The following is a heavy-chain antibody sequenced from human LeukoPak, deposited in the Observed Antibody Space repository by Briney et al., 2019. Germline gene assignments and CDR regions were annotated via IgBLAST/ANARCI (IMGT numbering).Heavy chain of an antibody. J-gene: IGHJ6*03. V-gene: IGHV1-2*04. Sequence: ASVKVSCKASGYTFTGYYMHWVRQAPGQGLEWMGWINPNSGGTNYAQKFQGWVTMTRDTSTSTVYMELSSLRSEDTAVYYCARDLAGATNLNYYYMDVWGKGTTVTVSS. CDR3: ARDLAGATNLNYYYMDV. D-gene: IGHD1-26*01. CDR1: GYTFTGYY. CDR2: INPNSGGT.